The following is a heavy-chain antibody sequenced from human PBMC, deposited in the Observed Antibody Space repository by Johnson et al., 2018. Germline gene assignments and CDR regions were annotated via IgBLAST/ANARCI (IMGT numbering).Heavy chain of an antibody. CDR1: GFTVSSNY. V-gene: IGHV3-66*02. J-gene: IGHJ3*02. CDR2: IYSGGRT. D-gene: IGHD3-22*01. Sequence: EVQLVESGGGVVQPGRSXRLSCAASGFTVSSNYMSWVRQAPGKGLEWVSVIYSGGRTYYADSVKGRFTISRDNSKNTLYLQMNSLRAEDTGVYYCARERITMIVVVNHAFDIWGQGTMVTVSS. CDR3: ARERITMIVVVNHAFDI.